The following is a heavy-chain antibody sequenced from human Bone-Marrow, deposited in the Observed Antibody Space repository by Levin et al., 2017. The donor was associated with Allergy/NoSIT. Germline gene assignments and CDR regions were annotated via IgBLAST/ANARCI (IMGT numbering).Heavy chain of an antibody. CDR2: INVGNGNT. D-gene: IGHD2-15*01. J-gene: IGHJ5*02. Sequence: ASVKVSCKASGYTFTTYAMHWVRQAPGQRLEWMGWINVGNGNTKYSQKSQGRVTITRETSASTAYMGLSSLTSDDTAVYDCARGTVGDIVVVVAALEWFDPWGQGTLVTVSS. V-gene: IGHV1-3*01. CDR1: GYTFTTYA. CDR3: ARGTVGDIVVVVAALEWFDP.